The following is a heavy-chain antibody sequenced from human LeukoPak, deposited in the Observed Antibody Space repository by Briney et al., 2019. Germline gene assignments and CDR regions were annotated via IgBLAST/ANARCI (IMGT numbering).Heavy chain of an antibody. D-gene: IGHD3-10*01. CDR1: GGSISSSSYY. Sequence: SETLSLTCTVSGGSISSSSYYWGWIRQPPGKGLEWIGSIYYSGSTYYNPFLKSRFTMSVDTSKNQFSLKLSSVTAADTAVYYCASFSSGRAGSSAFDIWGQGTMVTVSS. V-gene: IGHV4-39*01. CDR2: IYYSGST. J-gene: IGHJ3*02. CDR3: ASFSSGRAGSSAFDI.